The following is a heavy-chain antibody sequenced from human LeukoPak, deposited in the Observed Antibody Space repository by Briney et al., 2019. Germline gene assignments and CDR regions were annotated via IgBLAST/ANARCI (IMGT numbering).Heavy chain of an antibody. CDR2: INACSGNT. Sequence: ASVKVSCKASGYTFTSYGISWVRQAPGQGLEWMGWINACSGNTNYAQKVQGRVTMTTDTSTSTDYMELRSLRSEDTAVYYCARYIVVVVAATPASDYYNGMDVWGQGTTVTVSS. CDR3: ARYIVVVVAATPASDYYNGMDV. CDR1: GYTFTSYG. V-gene: IGHV1-18*01. J-gene: IGHJ6*02. D-gene: IGHD2-15*01.